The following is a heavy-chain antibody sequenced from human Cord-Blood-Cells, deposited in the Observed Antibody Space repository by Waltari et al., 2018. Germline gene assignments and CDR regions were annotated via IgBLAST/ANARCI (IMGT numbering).Heavy chain of an antibody. Sequence: QVQLVESGGGVVQPGRSLRLSCAASGFTFSSYAMHWVRQAPGKGLEWVAVISYDGSNTYYADSVKGRFTISRDNSKNTLYLQMNSLRAEDTAVYYCASTPYDSSGYYYYWGQGTLVTVSS. CDR2: ISYDGSNT. J-gene: IGHJ4*02. CDR3: ASTPYDSSGYYYY. D-gene: IGHD3-22*01. CDR1: GFTFSSYA. V-gene: IGHV3-30-3*01.